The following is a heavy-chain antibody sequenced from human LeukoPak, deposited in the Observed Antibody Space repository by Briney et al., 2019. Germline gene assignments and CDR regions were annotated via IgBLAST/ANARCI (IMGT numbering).Heavy chain of an antibody. CDR2: IYHSGST. V-gene: IGHV4-61*08. Sequence: SETLSLTCTVSGGSISSGGYYWSWIRQPPGKGLEWIGYIYHSGSTYYNPSLKSRVTMSVDTSKNQFSLKLSSVTAADTAVYYCAREYGDGYFDYWGQGTLVTVSS. D-gene: IGHD4-17*01. CDR3: AREYGDGYFDY. J-gene: IGHJ4*02. CDR1: GGSISSGGYY.